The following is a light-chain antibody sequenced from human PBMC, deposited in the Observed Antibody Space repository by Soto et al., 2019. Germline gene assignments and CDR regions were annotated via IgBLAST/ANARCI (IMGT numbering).Light chain of an antibody. CDR3: QQYNHWPRGYT. J-gene: IGKJ2*01. V-gene: IGKV3-15*01. CDR2: GAS. Sequence: EIVMTQSPATLSVSPGERVTLSCRAGQSVSDNLAWYQQRPGQAPRLLFYGASTRATGVPVRFSASGSGTEFTLTISSLQSEDFAVYYCQQYNHWPRGYTFGQGTKLEIK. CDR1: QSVSDN.